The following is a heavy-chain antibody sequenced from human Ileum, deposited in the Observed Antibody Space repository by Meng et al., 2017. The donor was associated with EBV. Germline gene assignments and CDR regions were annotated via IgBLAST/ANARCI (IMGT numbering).Heavy chain of an antibody. CDR3: ARDLPGGTKGTWLDL. D-gene: IGHD1-14*01. J-gene: IGHJ5*02. CDR2: ISAYNGNT. Sequence: QVQCVQAGSEVKKPGALVKVSCKASGYIFNNYGVSWVRQAPGQGPEWMGWISAYNGNTNYAQNFQGRFTMTTDTSTSTAYMELRSLRSDDTAVYYCARDLPGGTKGTWLDLWGQGTLVTVSS. CDR1: GYIFNNYG. V-gene: IGHV1-18*01.